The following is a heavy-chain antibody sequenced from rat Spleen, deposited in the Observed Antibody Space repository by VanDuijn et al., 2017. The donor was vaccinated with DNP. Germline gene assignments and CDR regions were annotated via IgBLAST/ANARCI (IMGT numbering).Heavy chain of an antibody. J-gene: IGHJ2*01. CDR1: GFTFSDYY. CDR3: ARRAWECFDY. Sequence: EVQLVESDGGLVQPGRSLKLSCAASGFTFSDYYMAWVRQAPTKGLEWVATISYDGSSTYYRDSVKGRFTISRDNAKSTLYLQMDSLRSEDTATYYCARRAWECFDYWGQGVMVTVSS. CDR2: ISYDGSST. D-gene: IGHD5-1*01. V-gene: IGHV5-29*01.